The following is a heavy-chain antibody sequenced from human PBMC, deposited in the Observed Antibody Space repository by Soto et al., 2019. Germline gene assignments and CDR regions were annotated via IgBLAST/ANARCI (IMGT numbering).Heavy chain of an antibody. CDR3: TREDSIIIPAVADF. CDR1: GFTFTNYG. Sequence: PGGSLRLSCAVSGFTFTNYGFNWVRQAPGKGLGWVSSVSKSDYTYYSDSVKGRFTISRDNAKNSVSLQMNNLRAEDTAVYYCTREDSIIIPAVADFWGQGTLVTVSS. J-gene: IGHJ4*02. D-gene: IGHD6-19*01. V-gene: IGHV3-21*01. CDR2: VSKSDYT.